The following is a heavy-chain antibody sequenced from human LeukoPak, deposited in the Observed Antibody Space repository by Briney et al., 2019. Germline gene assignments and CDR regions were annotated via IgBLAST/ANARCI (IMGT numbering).Heavy chain of an antibody. CDR2: ISWKSDSI. CDR1: GFTFDDYA. J-gene: IGHJ5*02. CDR3: AKGVTYQYDSGSVKWFDP. V-gene: IGHV3-9*01. Sequence: QPGRSLRLSCAASGFTFDDYAMHWVRQAPGKGLEWVSGISWKSDSIGYADSVKGRFTISRDNAKKSLYLLMNSLRAEDTALYYCAKGVTYQYDSGSVKWFDPWGQGTLVTVSS. D-gene: IGHD3-10*01.